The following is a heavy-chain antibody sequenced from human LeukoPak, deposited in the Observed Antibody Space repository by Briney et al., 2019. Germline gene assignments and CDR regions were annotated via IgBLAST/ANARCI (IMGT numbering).Heavy chain of an antibody. J-gene: IGHJ4*02. CDR2: MNPNSGNT. V-gene: IGHV1-8*01. D-gene: IGHD2-15*01. CDR3: ARVSCSGGSCYQGY. Sequence: ASVKVSCKASGYTFTSYDINWVRQATGQGLEWMGWMNPNSGNTGYEQKFQGRVTMTRNTSISTAYMELSSLRSEDTAVYYCARVSCSGGSCYQGYWGQGTLVTVSS. CDR1: GYTFTSYD.